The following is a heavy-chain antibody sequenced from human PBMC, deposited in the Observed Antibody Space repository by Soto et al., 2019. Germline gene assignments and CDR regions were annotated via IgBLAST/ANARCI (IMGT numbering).Heavy chain of an antibody. Sequence: SETLSLTCTVSGGSISSSSYYWGWIRQPPGKGLEWIGSIYYSGSTYYNPSLKSRVTISVDTSKNQFSLKLSSVTAADTAVYYCARTPTYYYGSGSYTFDYWGQGTLVTVSS. CDR2: IYYSGST. J-gene: IGHJ4*02. CDR3: ARTPTYYYGSGSYTFDY. D-gene: IGHD3-10*01. CDR1: GGSISSSSYY. V-gene: IGHV4-39*01.